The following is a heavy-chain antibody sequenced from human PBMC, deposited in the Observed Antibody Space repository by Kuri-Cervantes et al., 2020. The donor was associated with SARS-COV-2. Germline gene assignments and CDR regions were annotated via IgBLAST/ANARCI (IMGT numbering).Heavy chain of an antibody. V-gene: IGHV3-9*01. J-gene: IGHJ6*02. CDR3: AKDIESGSWYGLGHYYCGMDV. D-gene: IGHD6-13*01. CDR1: GFTFDDYA. CDR2: ISWNSGSI. Sequence: GGSLRLSCAASGFTFDDYAMHWVRQAPGKGLEWVSGISWNSGSIGYADSVKGRFTISRDNAKNSLYLQMNSLRAEDTALYYCAKDIESGSWYGLGHYYCGMDVWGQGTTVTVSS.